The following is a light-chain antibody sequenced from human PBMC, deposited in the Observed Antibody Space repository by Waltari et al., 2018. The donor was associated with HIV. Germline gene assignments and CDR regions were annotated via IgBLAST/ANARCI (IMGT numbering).Light chain of an antibody. CDR2: DVN. V-gene: IGLV2-11*01. CDR3: SSYGGVASYLI. CDR1: SSAVGAYDY. J-gene: IGLJ2*01. Sequence: HSALTQPRSVSGSPGQSVTISCTDTSSAVGAYDYFSLFQKFPVRAPKLLIFDVNKRPSGVPDRFSGFKSGDTASLTISGLQPDDESDYFCSSYGGVASYLIFGGGTTLTVL.